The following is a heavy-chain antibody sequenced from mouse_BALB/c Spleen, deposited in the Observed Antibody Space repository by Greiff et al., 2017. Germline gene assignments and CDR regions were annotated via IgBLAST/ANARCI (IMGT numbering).Heavy chain of an antibody. CDR1: GYTFTSYY. V-gene: IGHV1S81*02. CDR3: ARSGYDYSWFAY. CDR2: INPSNGGT. J-gene: IGHJ3*01. D-gene: IGHD2-4*01. Sequence: VQLQQPGAELVKPGASVKLSCKASGYTFTSYYMYWVKQRPGQGLEWIGGINPSNGGTNFNEKFKSKATLTVDKSSSTAYMQLSSPTSEDSAVYYCARSGYDYSWFAYWGQGTLVTVSA.